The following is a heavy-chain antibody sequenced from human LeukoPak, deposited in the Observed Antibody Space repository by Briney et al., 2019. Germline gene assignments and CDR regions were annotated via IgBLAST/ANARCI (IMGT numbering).Heavy chain of an antibody. V-gene: IGHV4-59*01. Sequence: PSETLSLTCTVSGGSISSYYWSWIRQPPGKGLEWIGYIYYSGSTNYNPSLKSRVTISVDTSKNQFSLKLSSVTAADTAVYYCARADYGSGSYYSDYYYGMDVWGKGTTVTVSS. CDR1: GGSISSYY. CDR2: IYYSGST. CDR3: ARADYGSGSYYSDYYYGMDV. D-gene: IGHD3-10*01. J-gene: IGHJ6*04.